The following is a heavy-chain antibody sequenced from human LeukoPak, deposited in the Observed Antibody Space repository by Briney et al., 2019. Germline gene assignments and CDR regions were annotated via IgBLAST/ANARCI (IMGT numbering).Heavy chain of an antibody. Sequence: SETLSLTCTVSGGSISSGGYYRSWIRQHPGKGLEWIGYIYYSGSTYYNPSLKSRVTISVDTSKNQFSLKLSSVTAADTAVYYCARLGNSGYDKGPKDYWGQGTLVTVSS. V-gene: IGHV4-31*03. CDR1: GGSISSGGYY. CDR3: ARLGNSGYDKGPKDY. D-gene: IGHD5-12*01. J-gene: IGHJ4*02. CDR2: IYYSGST.